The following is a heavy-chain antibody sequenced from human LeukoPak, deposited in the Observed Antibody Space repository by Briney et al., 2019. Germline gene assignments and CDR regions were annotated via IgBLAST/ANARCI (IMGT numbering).Heavy chain of an antibody. D-gene: IGHD3-9*01. J-gene: IGHJ5*02. CDR1: AGSISSGGYS. CDR2: IYDSGST. Sequence: SETLSLTCTFPAGSISSGGYSWSWIRQPPRKGLEWIGYIYDSGSTYYNPSLKSRVTISVDTSKNQFSLKLSSVTAADTAVFFFFRQRTAYDILTGYYVSQNWFDPWGQGTLVTVSS. CDR3: FRQRTAYDILTGYYVSQNWFDP. V-gene: IGHV4-31*03.